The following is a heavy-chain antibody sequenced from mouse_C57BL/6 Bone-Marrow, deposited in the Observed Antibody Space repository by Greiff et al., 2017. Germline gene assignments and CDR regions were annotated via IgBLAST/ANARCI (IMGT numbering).Heavy chain of an antibody. CDR2: IYPGNSDP. V-gene: IGHV1-5*01. J-gene: IGHJ2*01. CDR1: GYTFTSYW. Sequence: VHVKQSGTVLARPGASVKMSCKTSGYTFTSYWMHWVNQGPGQGLEWIGAIYPGNSDPSYNQKFKGKSKMTDVTSASTAYMELSSLTNEDSAVYYGIRARGIDYWGQGNTLTVAA. CDR3: IRARGIDY.